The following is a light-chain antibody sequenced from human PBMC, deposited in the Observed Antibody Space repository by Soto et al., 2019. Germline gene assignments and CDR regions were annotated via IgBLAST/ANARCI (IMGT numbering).Light chain of an antibody. CDR3: QQYNSHSSWT. CDR2: KAS. Sequence: DIQMTQTPSTLSASVGDRVTITCRASQSIRSWLAWYQQKPGKAPRLLIYKASSLESGVPSRFSGSGSGTEFTLTISSLQPDDFATYYCQQYNSHSSWTFGQGTKV. CDR1: QSIRSW. J-gene: IGKJ1*01. V-gene: IGKV1-5*03.